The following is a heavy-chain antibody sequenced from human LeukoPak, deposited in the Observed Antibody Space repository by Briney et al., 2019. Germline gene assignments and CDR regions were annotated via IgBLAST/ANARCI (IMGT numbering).Heavy chain of an antibody. CDR3: ARRRAVAATGAFDI. Sequence: SETLSLTCTVSGGSISSYYWSWIRQPPGKGLEWIGYIYYSGITNYNPSLKSRVTISVDTSKNQFSLKLSSVTAADTAVYYCARRRAVAATGAFDIWGQGTMVTVSS. V-gene: IGHV4-59*08. J-gene: IGHJ3*02. D-gene: IGHD6-19*01. CDR1: GGSISSYY. CDR2: IYYSGIT.